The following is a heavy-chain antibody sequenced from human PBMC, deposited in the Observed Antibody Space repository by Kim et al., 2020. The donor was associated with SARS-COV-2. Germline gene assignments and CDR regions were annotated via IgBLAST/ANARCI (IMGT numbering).Heavy chain of an antibody. Sequence: GGSRRLSCAASGFTFSSYAMHWVRQAPGKGLEWVAVISYDGSNKYYADSVKGRFTISRDNSKNTLYLQMNSLRAEDTAVYYCARQLRPPLCFKNYGMDV. J-gene: IGHJ6*01. CDR2: ISYDGSNK. D-gene: IGHD3-10*02. CDR1: GFTFSSYA. V-gene: IGHV3-30*04. CDR3: ARQLRPPLCFKNYGMDV.